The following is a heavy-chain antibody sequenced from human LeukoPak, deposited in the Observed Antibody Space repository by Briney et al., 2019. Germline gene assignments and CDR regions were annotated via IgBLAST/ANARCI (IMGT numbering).Heavy chain of an antibody. Sequence: PGGSLRLSCAASGFTFSSYSMNWVRQAPGKGLEWVSFISSSTSSIYYADSVKGRFTISRDNAKNSLYLQMISLRAEDTAVFYCARVRTGIYFDYWGQGTLVTVSS. J-gene: IGHJ4*02. CDR1: GFTFSSYS. D-gene: IGHD3/OR15-3a*01. CDR3: ARVRTGIYFDY. V-gene: IGHV3-48*01. CDR2: ISSSTSSI.